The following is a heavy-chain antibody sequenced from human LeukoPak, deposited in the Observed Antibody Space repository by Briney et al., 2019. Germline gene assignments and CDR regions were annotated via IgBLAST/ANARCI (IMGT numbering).Heavy chain of an antibody. J-gene: IGHJ4*02. CDR1: RYIFTSYD. CDR2: MKPSSGNT. CDR3: AIDYGVGGFDY. D-gene: IGHD4-17*01. Sequence: ASVKVSCKASRYIFTSYDINWVRQATGQGLEWMGWMKPSSGNTGYAQKFQGRVTMTRNTSTSTAYLGLSSLRSEDTAVYYCAIDYGVGGFDYWGQGILVTVSS. V-gene: IGHV1-8*01.